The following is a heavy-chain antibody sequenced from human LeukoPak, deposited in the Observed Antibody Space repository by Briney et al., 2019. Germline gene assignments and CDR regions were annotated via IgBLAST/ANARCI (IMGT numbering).Heavy chain of an antibody. V-gene: IGHV4-38-2*02. J-gene: IGHJ4*02. CDR3: ARDEGRDGYNFARSFDY. D-gene: IGHD5-24*01. CDR1: GYSISSGYY. CDR2: IYHSGST. Sequence: PSETLSLTCTVSGYSISSGYYWGWIRQPPGKGLEWIGSIYHSGSTYYTPSLKSRVTISVDTSKNQFSLKLSSVTAADTAVYYCARDEGRDGYNFARSFDYWGQGTLVTVSS.